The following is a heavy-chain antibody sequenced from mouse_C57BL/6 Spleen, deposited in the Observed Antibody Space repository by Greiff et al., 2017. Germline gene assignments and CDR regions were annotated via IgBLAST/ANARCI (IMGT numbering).Heavy chain of an antibody. D-gene: IGHD2-1*01. V-gene: IGHV5-17*01. J-gene: IGHJ2*01. CDR2: MSSGSSTI. CDR1: GFTFSDFG. CDR3: ARLYYGNYDFDY. Sequence: VMLVESGGGLVKPGGSRKPSCAASGFTFSDFGLPGVRQAPERGLEWVAYMSSGSSTIYYADTVKGRFTISRDNAKNTLFLQMTSLRSEDTAMYYCARLYYGNYDFDYWGQGTTLTVSS.